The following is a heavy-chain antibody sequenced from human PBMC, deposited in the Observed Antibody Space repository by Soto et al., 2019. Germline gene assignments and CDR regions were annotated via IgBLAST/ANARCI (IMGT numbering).Heavy chain of an antibody. CDR3: ARVRREYDNSGPVDY. D-gene: IGHD3-22*01. V-gene: IGHV4-59*08. Sequence: SETLSLTCTVSGGSISSYFWSWIRQPPGKGLEWIGHIYYSGNIKYNPSLKSRLTISVDTSKNQFSLKVNSVTAADTAVYYCARVRREYDNSGPVDYWGQGTLVTVSS. J-gene: IGHJ4*02. CDR2: IYYSGNI. CDR1: GGSISSYF.